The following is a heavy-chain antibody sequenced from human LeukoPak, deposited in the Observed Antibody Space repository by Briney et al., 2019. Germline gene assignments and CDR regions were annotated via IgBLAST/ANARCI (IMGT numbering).Heavy chain of an antibody. Sequence: SVKVSCKASGGTFSSYAISWVRQAPGQGLEWMGGIIPIFGTANYAQKFQGRVTITTDESTSTAYMELSSLRSEDTAVYYCARGGEIAAAGSGWGGFDYWGQGTLVTVSS. J-gene: IGHJ4*02. V-gene: IGHV1-69*05. D-gene: IGHD6-13*01. CDR2: IIPIFGTA. CDR3: ARGGEIAAAGSGWGGFDY. CDR1: GGTFSSYA.